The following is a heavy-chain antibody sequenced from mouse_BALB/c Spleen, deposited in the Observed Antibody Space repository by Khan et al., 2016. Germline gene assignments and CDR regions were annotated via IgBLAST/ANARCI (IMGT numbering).Heavy chain of an antibody. CDR2: ISYSGST. CDR3: ASLSASYFDD. CDR1: GDLITSGY. V-gene: IGHV3-8*02. D-gene: IGHD1-2*01. J-gene: IGHJ2*01. Sequence: EVQLQESGPSLVKPSQTLSLTCSVTGDLITSGYWNWIRKSAGNKLEYMGYISYSGSTDYNPSLKSRISITRDTSKNQYYLPSISVTTEDTATYSCASLSASYFDDWGQGTTLTVSA.